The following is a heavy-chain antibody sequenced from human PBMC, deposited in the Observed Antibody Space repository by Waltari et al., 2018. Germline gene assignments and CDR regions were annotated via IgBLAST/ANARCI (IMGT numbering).Heavy chain of an antibody. CDR1: GGSFSGYY. CDR3: ARIAAPKYYYYYYGMDV. V-gene: IGHV4-34*01. J-gene: IGHJ6*02. D-gene: IGHD6-6*01. CDR2: INHSGTT. Sequence: QVQLQQWGAGLLKPSETLSLTCAVYGGSFSGYYWSWIRQPPGKGLEGIGEINHSGTTNYNPSLKSRVTISVDTSKNQFSLKLSSVTAADTAVYYCARIAAPKYYYYYYGMDVWGQGTTVTVSS.